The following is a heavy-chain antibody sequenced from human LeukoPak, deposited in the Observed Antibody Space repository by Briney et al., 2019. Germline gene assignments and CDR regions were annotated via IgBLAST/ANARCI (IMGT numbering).Heavy chain of an antibody. Sequence: SETLSLTCAAYGXSFSGYYGSWIRQPPGKGLEWIGEINHSGSTSYNPSLKSRVTISVDTSKNQFSLKLSSVTAADTAVYYCARDGGRDSGSYYEDYWGQGTLVTVSS. V-gene: IGHV4-34*01. D-gene: IGHD1-26*01. J-gene: IGHJ4*02. CDR1: GXSFSGYY. CDR2: INHSGST. CDR3: ARDGGRDSGSYYEDY.